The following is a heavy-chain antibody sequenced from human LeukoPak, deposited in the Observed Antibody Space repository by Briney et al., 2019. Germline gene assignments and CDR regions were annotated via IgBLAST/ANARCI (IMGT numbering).Heavy chain of an antibody. CDR1: GFTFSSYG. CDR2: ISFDGSNK. V-gene: IGHV3-30*03. J-gene: IGHJ4*02. Sequence: GGSLRLSCAASGFTFSSYGMHWVRQAPGKGLEWVAVISFDGSNKYYADSVKGRFTIPRDNSKNSLYLQMNTLRAEATAVYYWAGGFRGWYAEGFDYCGEGNLVTVSS. D-gene: IGHD6-19*01. CDR3: AGGFRGWYAEGFDY.